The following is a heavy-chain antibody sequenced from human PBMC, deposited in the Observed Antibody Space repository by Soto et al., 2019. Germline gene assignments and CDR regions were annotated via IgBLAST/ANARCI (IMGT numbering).Heavy chain of an antibody. V-gene: IGHV3-74*01. Sequence: GGSLSLSCAASGFTFRNYWMHWVRQAPGKGLVWVSRINRDGSSTSYADSVKGRVTISRDTAKNTLYLQMNSLRAEDTAVYYCAGEIVTTGVSYLDSWGQGTLDTVSS. J-gene: IGHJ4*02. CDR2: INRDGSST. D-gene: IGHD1-1*01. CDR1: GFTFRNYW. CDR3: AGEIVTTGVSYLDS.